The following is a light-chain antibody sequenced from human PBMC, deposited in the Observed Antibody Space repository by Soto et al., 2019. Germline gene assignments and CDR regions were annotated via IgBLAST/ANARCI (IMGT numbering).Light chain of an antibody. CDR2: GAS. CDR1: QNIRSD. V-gene: IGKV3-15*01. CDR3: QQYINWT. J-gene: IGKJ1*01. Sequence: EIVMTQSPATLSVSPGERVTLSCRASQNIRSDLAWYQQEPGQAPRLLMYGASIRATGIPARFSGSGSGTDFTLTISSLQSEDLALYYCQQYINWTFGLGTKVDIK.